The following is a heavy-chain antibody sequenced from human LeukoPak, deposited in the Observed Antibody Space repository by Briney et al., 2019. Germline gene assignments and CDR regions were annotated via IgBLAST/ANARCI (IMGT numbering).Heavy chain of an antibody. CDR1: GGSFSGYY. V-gene: IGHV4-34*01. Sequence: PSETLSLTCAVYGGSFSGYYWSWIRQPPGKGLEWIGEINHSGSTNYNPSLKSRVTISVDTSKNQFSLELSSVTAADTAVYYCARVGYCSSTSCFPADYWGQGTLVTVSS. CDR2: INHSGST. D-gene: IGHD2-2*01. J-gene: IGHJ4*02. CDR3: ARVGYCSSTSCFPADY.